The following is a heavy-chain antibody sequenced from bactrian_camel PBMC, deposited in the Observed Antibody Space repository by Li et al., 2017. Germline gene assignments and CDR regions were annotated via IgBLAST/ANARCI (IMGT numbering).Heavy chain of an antibody. CDR1: GFGYANSFSSYL. CDR3: AADVSLSCWSRPNYNY. CDR2: IDSDDST. D-gene: IGHD2*01. Sequence: QLVQSGGGSVQAGGSLRLSCVASGFGYANSFSSYLLAWFRQAPGKARENVAAIDSDDSTKYADSVKGRFTISRDNAKKTLYLQMTSLKPEVTAMYYCAADVSLSCWSRPNYNYWGQGTQVTVS. V-gene: IGHV3S26*01. J-gene: IGHJ4*01.